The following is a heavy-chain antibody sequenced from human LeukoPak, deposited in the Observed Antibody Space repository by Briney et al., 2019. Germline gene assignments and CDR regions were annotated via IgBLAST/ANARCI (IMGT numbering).Heavy chain of an antibody. CDR1: GFTFSSYS. CDR3: ARDNDFWSGYYHSTKD. CDR2: ISSSSSTI. D-gene: IGHD3-3*01. V-gene: IGHV3-48*01. J-gene: IGHJ4*02. Sequence: GGSLRLSCSASGFTFSSYSMNWVRQAPGKGLEWVSYISSSSSTIYYADSVKGRFTISRDNAKNSLYLQMNSLRAEDTAVYYCARDNDFWSGYYHSTKDWGQGTLVTVSS.